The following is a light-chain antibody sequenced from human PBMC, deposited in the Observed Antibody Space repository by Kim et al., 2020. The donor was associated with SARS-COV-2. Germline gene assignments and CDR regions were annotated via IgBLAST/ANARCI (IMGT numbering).Light chain of an antibody. CDR1: HRVSSN. CDR3: QQYNNYPSLT. V-gene: IGKV3-15*01. J-gene: IGKJ4*01. Sequence: SPGEKAALPCRASHRVSSNLAWYQQKPGQAPRRLIYDASTRAAGSPARFSGSGSGTEFTLTISSLQSSDFAVYYCQQYNNYPSLTFGGGTKVDIK. CDR2: DAS.